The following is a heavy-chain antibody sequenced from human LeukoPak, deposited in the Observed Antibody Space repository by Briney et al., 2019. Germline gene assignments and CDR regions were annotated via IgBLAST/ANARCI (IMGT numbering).Heavy chain of an antibody. CDR2: VYSNGAT. D-gene: IGHD3-22*01. CDR1: GGSMSNHY. CDR3: ARLSSGRPHEYHKH. V-gene: IGHV4-59*11. Sequence: SETLSLTCTVSGGSMSNHYWSWVRQPPGNGLEWIAYVYSNGATNYNPSLKSRATISLDTSKDQFSLKLTSVTAADTAVYFCARLSSGRPHEYHKHWGQGTLVSVSS. J-gene: IGHJ1*01.